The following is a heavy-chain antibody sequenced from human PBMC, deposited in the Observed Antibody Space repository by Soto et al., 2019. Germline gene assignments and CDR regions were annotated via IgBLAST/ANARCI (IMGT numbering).Heavy chain of an antibody. CDR2: INPNNGGT. D-gene: IGHD6-25*01. Sequence: GGSVKVSCKASGYRFTDYYIHWVRQAPGQGLEWMGWINPNNGGTNYVQKFQGSVTMTWDTSISSAYMELSRLTSDDTAVYYCARVRAARPDYSYYGSDVWGQGTTVTVSS. CDR1: GYRFTDYY. CDR3: ARVRAARPDYSYYGSDV. J-gene: IGHJ6*02. V-gene: IGHV1-2*02.